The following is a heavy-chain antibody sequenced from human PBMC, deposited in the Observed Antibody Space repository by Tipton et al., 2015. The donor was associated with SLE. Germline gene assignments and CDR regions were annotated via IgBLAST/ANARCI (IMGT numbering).Heavy chain of an antibody. CDR1: GGSISSGGNY. CDR2: ISYSGNT. J-gene: IGHJ4*02. D-gene: IGHD5-18*01. CDR3: ARHSARGYSYGYDN. V-gene: IGHV4-31*03. Sequence: TLSHTCTVSGGSISSGGNYWSWIRQHPEKGLEWIGFISYSGNTNYNPSLKSRVTILVDTSNNQFSLRLISMTAADTAVYYCARHSARGYSYGYDNWGQGTLVTVSS.